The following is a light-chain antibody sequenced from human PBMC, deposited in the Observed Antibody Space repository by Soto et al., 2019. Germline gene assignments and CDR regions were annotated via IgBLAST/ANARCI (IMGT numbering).Light chain of an antibody. CDR2: EVS. J-gene: IGLJ1*01. CDR1: SSDVGGYNY. V-gene: IGLV2-8*01. CDR3: TSLAGRNNFV. Sequence: QSALTQPPSASGSPGQSVTISCTGTSSDVGGYNYVSWYQQHPGKAPKLMIYEVSKRPSGVPDRFSGSKSGNTASLTVSGLQAEDGADYYCTSLAGRNNFVFGTGPKVPGL.